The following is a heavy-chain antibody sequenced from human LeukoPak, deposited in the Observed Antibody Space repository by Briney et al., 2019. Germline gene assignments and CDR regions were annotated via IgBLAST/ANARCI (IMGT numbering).Heavy chain of an antibody. D-gene: IGHD3-22*01. CDR3: ARHLQPTYYYDSGYWFDP. J-gene: IGHJ5*02. CDR1: GGSISSSSYY. Sequence: PSETLSLTCTVSGGSISSSSYYWSWIRQPPGKGLEWIAYIYYSGSTNYNPSLKSRVTISVDTSKNQFSLKLSSVTAADTAVYYCARHLQPTYYYDSGYWFDPWGQGTLVTVSS. CDR2: IYYSGST. V-gene: IGHV4-61*05.